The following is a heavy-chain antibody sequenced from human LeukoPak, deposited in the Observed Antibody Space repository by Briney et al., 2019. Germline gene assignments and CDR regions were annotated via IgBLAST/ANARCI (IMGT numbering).Heavy chain of an antibody. CDR2: IKQDGSEK. D-gene: IGHD1-26*01. CDR1: GFTFSSYW. Sequence: GGSLRLSCAASGFTFSSYWMSWVRQAPGKGLEWVANIKQDGSEKYYVDSVKGRFTISRDNAKNSLYLQMNSLRAEDTAVYYCARDRRVVGATRAFDIWGQGTMVTVSS. J-gene: IGHJ3*02. V-gene: IGHV3-7*01. CDR3: ARDRRVVGATRAFDI.